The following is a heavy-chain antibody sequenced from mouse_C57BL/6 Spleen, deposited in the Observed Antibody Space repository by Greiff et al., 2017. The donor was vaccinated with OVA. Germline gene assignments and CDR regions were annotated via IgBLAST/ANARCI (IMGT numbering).Heavy chain of an antibody. J-gene: IGHJ2*01. CDR2: IWSGGST. CDR1: GFSLTSYG. V-gene: IGHV2-2*01. Sequence: QVQLQQSGPGLVQPSQSLSITCTVSGFSLTSYGVHWVRQSPGKGLEWLGVIWSGGSTDYNAAFISRLSISKDNSKSQVFLKRNSLQSDDTAIDYCARGGVSSYFDYWGQGTTLTVSS. CDR3: ARGGVSSYFDY. D-gene: IGHD1-1*01.